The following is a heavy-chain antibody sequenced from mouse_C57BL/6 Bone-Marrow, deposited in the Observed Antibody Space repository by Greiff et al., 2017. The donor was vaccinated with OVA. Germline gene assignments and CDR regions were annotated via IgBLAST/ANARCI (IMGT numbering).Heavy chain of an antibody. Sequence: EVNLVESGGGLVKPGGSLKLSCAASGFTFSDYGMHWVRQAPEKGLEWVAYISSGSSTIYYADTVKGRFPISRDNAKNTLFLQMASLGSEDSAMYYCARPDDYDLGWCAYWGQGTLVTVSA. D-gene: IGHD2-4*01. CDR2: ISSGSSTI. J-gene: IGHJ3*01. CDR3: ARPDDYDLGWCAY. CDR1: GFTFSDYG. V-gene: IGHV5-17*01.